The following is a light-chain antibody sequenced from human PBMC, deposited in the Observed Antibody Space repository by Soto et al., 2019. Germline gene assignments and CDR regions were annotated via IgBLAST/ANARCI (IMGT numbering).Light chain of an antibody. CDR2: SAS. J-gene: IGKJ1*01. CDR1: QTLDSM. Sequence: IVLTQSPATLSVSPGERATLSCWASQTLDSMVAWYQQKSGQAPRLLIYSASARATGVPARFSGYGSGTDFTLTISSLQSEGLGVYYCQQYKDWPTTFGQGTKVDIK. V-gene: IGKV3-15*01. CDR3: QQYKDWPTT.